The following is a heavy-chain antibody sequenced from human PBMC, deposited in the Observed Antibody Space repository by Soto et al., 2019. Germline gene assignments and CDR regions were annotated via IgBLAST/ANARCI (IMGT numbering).Heavy chain of an antibody. D-gene: IGHD3-3*01. Sequence: GALRLSSAASGVSGSINYMSWVRQAQGKGLEWGSVIYSGGSTYYADFVKGRFTISRDTSENTLYLQMNSLRAEDTAVYYCAKDNLGILITIFGGAPDAFGIWGQGTMVTVSS. CDR1: GVSGSINY. CDR3: AKDNLGILITIFGGAPDAFGI. V-gene: IGHV3-53*01. J-gene: IGHJ3*02. CDR2: IYSGGST.